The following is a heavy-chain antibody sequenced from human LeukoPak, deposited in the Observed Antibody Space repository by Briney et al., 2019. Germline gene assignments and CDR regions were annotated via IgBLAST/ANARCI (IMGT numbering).Heavy chain of an antibody. V-gene: IGHV1-18*04. CDR3: ARVRFSYISELNWFDP. CDR1: GYTFTSYT. Sequence: ASVKVSCQASGYTFTSYTISWVRRAPGQGLVWMGWISAYNGDTNYAQKFQGRVTMTTDTSTTTAYMELRSLTSDDTAVYFCARVRFSYISELNWFDPWGQGTLVTVSS. D-gene: IGHD1-26*01. J-gene: IGHJ5*02. CDR2: ISAYNGDT.